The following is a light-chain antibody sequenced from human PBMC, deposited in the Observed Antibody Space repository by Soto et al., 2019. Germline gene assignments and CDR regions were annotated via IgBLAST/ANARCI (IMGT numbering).Light chain of an antibody. J-gene: IGLJ1*01. CDR2: DIR. CDR1: SSDVGGYKY. V-gene: IGLV2-14*03. CDR3: SSYTSISTRV. Sequence: QSALTQPASVSGSPGQSITISCTGTSSDVGGYKYISWYQQHPGKAPKLLIYDIRNRPSGVSDRFSGSKSGNTASLTISGLQAEDVADYYCSSYTSISTRVFGSGTNVTVL.